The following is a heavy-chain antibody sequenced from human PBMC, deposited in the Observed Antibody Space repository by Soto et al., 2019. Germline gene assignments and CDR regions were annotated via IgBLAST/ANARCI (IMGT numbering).Heavy chain of an antibody. CDR2: ISYDGSNK. D-gene: IGHD1-20*01. CDR1: GFTFSSYA. Sequence: GGSLRLSCAASGFTFSSYAMHWVRQAPGKGLEWVAVISYDGSNKYYADSVKGRFTISRDNSKNTLYLQMNSLRAEDTAVYYCARDKVSWGQGTLVTVSS. J-gene: IGHJ5*02. CDR3: ARDKVS. V-gene: IGHV3-30-3*01.